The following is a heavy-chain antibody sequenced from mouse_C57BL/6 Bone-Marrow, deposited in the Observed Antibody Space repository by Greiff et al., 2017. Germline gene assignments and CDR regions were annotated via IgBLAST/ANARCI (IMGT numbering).Heavy chain of an antibody. CDR1: GYTFTDYY. CDR3: ARGGSYEGDY. Sequence: HVQLKQSGAELVRPGASVKLSCKASGYTFTDYYINWVKQRPGQGLEWIARIYPGSGNTYYNEKFKGKATLTAEKSSSTAYMQLSSLTSEDSAVYFCARGGSYEGDYWGQGTTLTVSS. D-gene: IGHD2-3*01. J-gene: IGHJ2*01. CDR2: IYPGSGNT. V-gene: IGHV1-76*01.